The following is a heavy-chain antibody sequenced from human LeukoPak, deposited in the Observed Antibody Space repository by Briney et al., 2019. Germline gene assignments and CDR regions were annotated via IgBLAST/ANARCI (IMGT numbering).Heavy chain of an antibody. CDR3: ARGQKYRSGYTVTELGSGYFDY. D-gene: IGHD5-18*01. J-gene: IGHJ4*02. V-gene: IGHV1-46*01. CDR2: INPSGGST. CDR1: GYTFTSYY. Sequence: GASVKVSCKASGYTFTSYYMHWVRQAPGQGLEWMGIINPSGGSTSYAQKFQGRVTMTRDMSTRTVYMELSSLRSEDTAVYYCARGQKYRSGYTVTELGSGYFDYWGQGPLVTVSS.